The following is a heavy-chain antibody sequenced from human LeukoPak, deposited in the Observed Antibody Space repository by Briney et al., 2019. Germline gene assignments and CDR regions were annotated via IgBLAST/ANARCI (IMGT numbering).Heavy chain of an antibody. V-gene: IGHV1-2*02. J-gene: IGHJ5*02. CDR2: INPNSGGT. CDR1: GYTFTVYY. D-gene: IGHD3-3*01. CDR3: ARDYDFWSGQRWFDP. Sequence: ASVKVSFKASGYTFTVYYMHWVRQAPGQGREWVGWINPNSGGTNYAQKFQGRGTITRDTSISTAYMELSRLRSDDTAVYYCARDYDFWSGQRWFDPWGQGTLVTVSS.